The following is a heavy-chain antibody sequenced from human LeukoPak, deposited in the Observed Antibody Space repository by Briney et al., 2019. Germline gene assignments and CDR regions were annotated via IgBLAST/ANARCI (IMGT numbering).Heavy chain of an antibody. D-gene: IGHD3-16*02. V-gene: IGHV4-34*01. J-gene: IGHJ5*01. CDR2: INYSGGT. CDR1: GGSFNGYY. Sequence: SETLSLSCAVSGGSFNGYYWSWIRQSPAKGLEWIGEINYSGGTNYNPSLKSRPTISVDTSKNHFSLNLTSVTAADTAIYFCARVARGSYRNSFDSWGQGSLVTVSS. CDR3: ARVARGSYRNSFDS.